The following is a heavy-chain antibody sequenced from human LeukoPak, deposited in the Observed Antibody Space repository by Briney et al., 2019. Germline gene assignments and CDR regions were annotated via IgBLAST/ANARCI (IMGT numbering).Heavy chain of an antibody. CDR3: AKAAHDPIVVVVAATRVKWFDP. CDR2: ISGSGGST. D-gene: IGHD2-15*01. J-gene: IGHJ5*02. V-gene: IGHV3-23*01. CDR1: GFTFSSYA. Sequence: GGSLRLSCAASGFTFSSYAMSWVRQAPGKGLEWVSAISGSGGSTYYADSVKGRFTISRDNSKNTLYLQMNSLRAEDTAVYYCAKAAHDPIVVVVAATRVKWFDPWGQGTLVTVSS.